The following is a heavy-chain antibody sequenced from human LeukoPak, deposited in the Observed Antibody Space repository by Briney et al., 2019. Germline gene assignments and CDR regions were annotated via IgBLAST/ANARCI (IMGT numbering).Heavy chain of an antibody. CDR2: ISPDSGGT. CDR3: ARIQGNGDYRDY. V-gene: IGHV1-2*02. Sequence: ASVKVPCKASGYTFTGYYIHWVRQAPGQGLEWMGWISPDSGGTNYAQKFQGRVTMTRDTSISTAYMELRRLTSDDTAVYYCARIQGNGDYRDYWGQGTLVTVSS. D-gene: IGHD4-17*01. CDR1: GYTFTGYY. J-gene: IGHJ4*02.